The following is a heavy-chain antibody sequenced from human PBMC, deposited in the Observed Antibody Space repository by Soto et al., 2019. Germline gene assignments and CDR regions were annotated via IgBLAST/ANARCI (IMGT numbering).Heavy chain of an antibody. CDR1: GYTXTXXX. V-gene: IGHV1-46*04. CDR2: INPSGGRT. D-gene: IGHD6-13*01. Sequence: QVQLVQSGAEVKKPGASVRVSCKASGYTXTXXXXXXXXXXXXXXXEWMGMINPSGGRTAYAQKLEDRLTMTSDTSTSTVYMELNSLRSEDTAIYYCARESRQQGGWFDPWGQGTLVTVSS. CDR3: ARESRQQGGWFDP. J-gene: IGHJ5*02.